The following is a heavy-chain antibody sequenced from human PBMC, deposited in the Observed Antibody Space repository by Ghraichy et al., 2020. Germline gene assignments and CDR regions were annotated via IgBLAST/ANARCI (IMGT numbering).Heavy chain of an antibody. D-gene: IGHD5-12*01. CDR2: ISSSSSYI. CDR1: GFTFSSYS. J-gene: IGHJ4*02. Sequence: LSLTCAASGFTFSSYSMNWVRQAPGKGLEWVSSISSSSSYIYYADSVKGRFTISRDNAKNSLYLQMNSLRAEDTAVYYCARERGYSGYDGYWGQGTLVTV. V-gene: IGHV3-21*01. CDR3: ARERGYSGYDGY.